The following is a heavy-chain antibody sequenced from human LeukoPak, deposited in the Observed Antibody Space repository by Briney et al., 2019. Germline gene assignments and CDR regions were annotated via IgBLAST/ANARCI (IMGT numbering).Heavy chain of an antibody. CDR1: AGSTSSSSYY. CDR3: ARQRPSYYDSSGYPDYFDY. CDR2: IYYSGST. D-gene: IGHD3-22*01. V-gene: IGHV4-39*01. Sequence: SETLSLTCTVSAGSTSSSSYYWGWIRQPPGKGLEWIGSIYYSGSTYYNPSLKSRFTISVDTSKNQFSLKLSSVTATDTAVYYCARQRPSYYDSSGYPDYFDYWGQGTLVTVSS. J-gene: IGHJ4*02.